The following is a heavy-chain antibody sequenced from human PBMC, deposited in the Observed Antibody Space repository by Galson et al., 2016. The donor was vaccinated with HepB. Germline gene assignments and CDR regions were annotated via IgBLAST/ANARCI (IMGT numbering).Heavy chain of an antibody. CDR1: GVTVGNNL. Sequence: SLRLSCAASGVTVGNNLMSWVRQAPGKGLEWVSLIYSGGDTVYAESVKGRFSISRDSSKNTVYLQINGRRAEDTAVYYCARNVPVVTPWGYWGQGTLVSVSS. CDR3: ARNVPVVTPWGY. CDR2: IYSGGDT. D-gene: IGHD4-23*01. V-gene: IGHV3-66*01. J-gene: IGHJ4*02.